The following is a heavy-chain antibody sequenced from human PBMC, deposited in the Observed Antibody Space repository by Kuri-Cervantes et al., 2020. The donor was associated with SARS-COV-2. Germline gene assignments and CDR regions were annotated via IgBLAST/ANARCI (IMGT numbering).Heavy chain of an antibody. J-gene: IGHJ3*02. V-gene: IGHV3-30-3*01. CDR1: GFTVSSYA. CDR2: ISYDGSNK. Sequence: GESLKISCAASGFTVSSYAMHWVRQAPGKGLEWVAVISYDGSNKYYADSVKGRFTISRDNSKNTLYLQMNSLRAEDTAVYYCARDVVKDLLAEGTAAGMSGSAFDIWGQGTMVTVSS. CDR3: ARDVVKDLLAEGTAAGMSGSAFDI. D-gene: IGHD6-13*01.